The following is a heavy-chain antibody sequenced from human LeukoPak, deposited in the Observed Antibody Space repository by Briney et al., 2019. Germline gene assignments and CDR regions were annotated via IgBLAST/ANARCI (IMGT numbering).Heavy chain of an antibody. J-gene: IGHJ4*02. Sequence: PGGSLRLSCVTSGFTFSNHAMHWVRQAPGKGLEWVAVISYDGSNKYYADSVKGRFTISRDNSKNTLYLQMNSLRAEDTAVYYCARGDTAMCPGDYWGQGTLVTVSS. CDR1: GFTFSNHA. V-gene: IGHV3-30-3*01. CDR2: ISYDGSNK. CDR3: ARGDTAMCPGDY. D-gene: IGHD5-18*01.